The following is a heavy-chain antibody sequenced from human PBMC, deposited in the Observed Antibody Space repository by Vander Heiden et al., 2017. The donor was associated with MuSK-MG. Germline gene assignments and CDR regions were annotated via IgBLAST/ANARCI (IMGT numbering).Heavy chain of an antibody. Sequence: EVQLLESGGGLVQPGGSLRLSCAASGFTLTTYAMSWVRQAPGKGLEWVSAISGSGLSTYSADSVKGRFTISRDNSKSTLYLQMNSLKTEDTAFYYCAKDKSDLVPVGAFDIWGQGTMVTASS. J-gene: IGHJ3*02. CDR3: AKDKSDLVPVGAFDI. CDR1: GFTLTTYA. CDR2: ISGSGLST. D-gene: IGHD2-8*02. V-gene: IGHV3-23*01.